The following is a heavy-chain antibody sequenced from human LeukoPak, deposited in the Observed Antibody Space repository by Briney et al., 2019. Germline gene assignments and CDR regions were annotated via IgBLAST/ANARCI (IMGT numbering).Heavy chain of an antibody. CDR3: ARGPIAAAAKRDY. CDR2: IWYDGSNK. V-gene: IGHV3-33*01. CDR1: GFTFSSYG. Sequence: GGSLRLSCAASGFTFSSYGMHWVRQAPGKGLEWVAVIWYDGSNKYYADSVKGRFTISRENAKNSLYLQMNSLRAGDTAVYYCARGPIAAAAKRDYWGQGTLVTVSS. D-gene: IGHD6-13*01. J-gene: IGHJ4*02.